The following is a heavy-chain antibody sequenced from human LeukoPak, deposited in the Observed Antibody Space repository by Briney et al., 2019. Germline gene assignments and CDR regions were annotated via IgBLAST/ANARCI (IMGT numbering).Heavy chain of an antibody. CDR3: ARQPSGSYLDY. CDR2: IYYSGST. CDR1: GYSISSSNW. J-gene: IGHJ4*02. V-gene: IGHV4-28*01. Sequence: SETLSLTCAVSGYSISSSNWWGWIRRPPGKGLEWIGYIYYSGSTYYNPSLKSRVTMSVDTSKNQFSLKLSSVTAVDTAVYYCARQPSGSYLDYWGQGTLVTVSS. D-gene: IGHD1-26*01.